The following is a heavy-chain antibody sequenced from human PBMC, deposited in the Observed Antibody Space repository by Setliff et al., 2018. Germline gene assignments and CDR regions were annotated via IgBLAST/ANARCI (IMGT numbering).Heavy chain of an antibody. V-gene: IGHV4-30-4*08. Sequence: PSETLSLTCTVPCGSISSGDYYWSWIRQSPGKGLEWTGYIYSSGSTYDNPSLKSRVSISVDTSKNQFCLRLSSVTAADTAVYYCARDRDKSYGFSGWVDPWGQGTLVTVSS. D-gene: IGHD5-18*01. J-gene: IGHJ5*02. CDR3: ARDRDKSYGFSGWVDP. CDR2: IYSSGST. CDR1: CGSISSGDYY.